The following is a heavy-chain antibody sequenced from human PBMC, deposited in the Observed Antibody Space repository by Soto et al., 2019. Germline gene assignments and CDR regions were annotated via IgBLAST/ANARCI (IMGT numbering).Heavy chain of an antibody. V-gene: IGHV1-58*01. Sequence: VKVSCKASGFTFTSSAVQWVRQARGQRLEWIGWIVVGSGNTNYAQKFQGRVTITRDTSASTAYMELSSLRSEDTAVYYCARGLNGYLHYFDYWGQGTLVTVSS. J-gene: IGHJ4*02. CDR1: GFTFTSSA. CDR3: ARGLNGYLHYFDY. CDR2: IVVGSGNT. D-gene: IGHD5-18*01.